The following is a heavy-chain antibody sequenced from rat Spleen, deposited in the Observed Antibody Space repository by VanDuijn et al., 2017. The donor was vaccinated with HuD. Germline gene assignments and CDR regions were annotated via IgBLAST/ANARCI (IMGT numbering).Heavy chain of an antibody. V-gene: IGHV2-6*01. CDR1: GFSLTNFH. CDR2: ISSGGSP. Sequence: QVQLKESGPGLVQPSQTLSLTCTVSGFSLTNFHVTWVRQPPGKGLEWIAAISSGGSPYYNAALKSRLSISRDTSKSQVFLKINNLQTEDTAMYFCARSDYGGYWGQGVMVTVSS. D-gene: IGHD1-11*01. J-gene: IGHJ2*01. CDR3: ARSDYGGY.